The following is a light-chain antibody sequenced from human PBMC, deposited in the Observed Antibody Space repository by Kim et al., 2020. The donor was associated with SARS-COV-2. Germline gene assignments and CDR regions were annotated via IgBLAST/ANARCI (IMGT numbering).Light chain of an antibody. V-gene: IGKV3D-15*01. CDR3: QQYNTWLIT. Sequence: VSPGEGATLSSRASQSVSTNYAWYQQHPGQATRLLIYSASTRATGIPARFSGSGSGTECTLTISSLQSEDFAVYYCQQYNTWLITFGQGTRLEIK. J-gene: IGKJ5*01. CDR1: QSVSTN. CDR2: SAS.